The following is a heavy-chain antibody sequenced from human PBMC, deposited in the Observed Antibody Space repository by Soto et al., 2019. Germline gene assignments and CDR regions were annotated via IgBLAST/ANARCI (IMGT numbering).Heavy chain of an antibody. J-gene: IGHJ6*02. Sequence: GGSLRLSCAASGFTFDDYAMHWVRQAPGKGLEWVSGISWNSGSIGYADSVKGRFTISRDNAKNSLYLQMNSLRAEDTAVYYCVKCIAARLNYYYYGMDVWGQGTTVTVSS. CDR3: VKCIAARLNYYYYGMDV. CDR1: GFTFDDYA. V-gene: IGHV3-9*01. CDR2: ISWNSGSI. D-gene: IGHD6-6*01.